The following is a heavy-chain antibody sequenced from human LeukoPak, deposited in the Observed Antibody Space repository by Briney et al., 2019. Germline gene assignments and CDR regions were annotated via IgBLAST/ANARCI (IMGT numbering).Heavy chain of an antibody. D-gene: IGHD5-24*01. V-gene: IGHV4-39*01. Sequence: SETLSLTCTVSGGSISSSYYYWGWIRQPPGKGLEWIGSIYYSGSTYYNPSLKSRVTISVDTFKNQFSLKLRSVTAADTAVYYCAMATIYYYYGMDVWGQGTTVTVSS. J-gene: IGHJ6*02. CDR3: AMATIYYYYGMDV. CDR2: IYYSGST. CDR1: GGSISSSYYY.